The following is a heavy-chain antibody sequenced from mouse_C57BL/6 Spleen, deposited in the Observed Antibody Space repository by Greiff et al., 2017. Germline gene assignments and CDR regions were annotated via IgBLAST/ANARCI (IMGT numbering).Heavy chain of an antibody. CDR1: GYSITSGYY. CDR3: ARDYGSSYEGYAMDY. Sequence: EVKLMESGPGLVKPSQSLSLTCSVTGYSITSGYYWNWIRQFPGNKLEWMGYISYDGSNNYNPSLKNRISITRDTSKNQFFLKLNSVTTEDTATYYCARDYGSSYEGYAMDYWGQGTSVTVSS. J-gene: IGHJ4*01. CDR2: ISYDGSN. V-gene: IGHV3-6*01. D-gene: IGHD1-1*01.